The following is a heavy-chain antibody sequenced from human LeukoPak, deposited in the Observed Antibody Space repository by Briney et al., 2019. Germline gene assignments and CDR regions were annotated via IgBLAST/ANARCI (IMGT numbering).Heavy chain of an antibody. CDR2: IYHSGST. J-gene: IGHJ6*02. CDR1: GGSISSGGYS. Sequence: SETLSLTCAVSGGSISSGGYSWSWIRQPPGKGLEWIGYIYHSGSTYYNPSLKSRVTISVDRSKNQFSLKLSSVTAEDTAVYYCARYYYGMDVWGQGTTVTVSS. CDR3: ARYYYGMDV. V-gene: IGHV4-30-2*01.